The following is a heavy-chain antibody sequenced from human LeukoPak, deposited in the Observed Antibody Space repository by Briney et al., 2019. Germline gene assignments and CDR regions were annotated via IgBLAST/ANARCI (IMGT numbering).Heavy chain of an antibody. CDR2: IWYDGSNK. Sequence: GGSLRLSCAASGFTFSSYGMHWVRQAPGKGLEWVAVIWYDGSNKYYADSVKGRFTISRDNSKNTLYLQMNSLRAEDTAVYYCARGPSKDYYYYYYMDVWGKGTTVTVSS. CDR1: GFTFSSYG. V-gene: IGHV3-33*01. CDR3: ARGPSKDYYYYYYMDV. J-gene: IGHJ6*03.